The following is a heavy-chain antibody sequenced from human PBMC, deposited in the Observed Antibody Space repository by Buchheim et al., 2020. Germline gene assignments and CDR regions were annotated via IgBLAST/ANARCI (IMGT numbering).Heavy chain of an antibody. CDR3: ARDLITMIVVVPYRSYYGMDV. V-gene: IGHV1-46*02. Sequence: QVQLVQSGAEVKKPGASVKVSCKASGYTFNSYYMHWVRQAPGQGLEWMGIINPSGGSTSYAKKFQGRVTMTRNTSTSTVDMELSSLRSEDTAVYYCARDLITMIVVVPYRSYYGMDVWGQGTT. J-gene: IGHJ6*02. CDR1: GYTFNSYY. D-gene: IGHD3-22*01. CDR2: INPSGGST.